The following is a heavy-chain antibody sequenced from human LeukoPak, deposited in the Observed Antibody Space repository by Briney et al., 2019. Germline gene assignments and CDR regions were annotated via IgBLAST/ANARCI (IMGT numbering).Heavy chain of an antibody. CDR2: ISYDGSNK. J-gene: IGHJ4*02. CDR3: AIPPTSAWHTFDY. D-gene: IGHD6-19*01. CDR1: GFTFTNYA. V-gene: IGHV3-30*04. Sequence: PGRSLRLSCAASGFTFTNYALHWVRQAPGKGLEWVAVISYDGSNKYYADSVKGRFTISRDNSKNTLYLQMNSLRAEDTAVYYCAIPPTSAWHTFDYWGQGTLVTVSS.